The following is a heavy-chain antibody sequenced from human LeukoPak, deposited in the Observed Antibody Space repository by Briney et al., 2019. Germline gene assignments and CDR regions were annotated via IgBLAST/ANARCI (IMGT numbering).Heavy chain of an antibody. CDR2: IYYSGGT. CDR1: GGSISSYY. Sequence: PSETLSLTCTVSGGSISSYYWSWIRQPPGKGLEWIGYIYYSGGTNYNPSLKSRVTMSVDTSKSQFSLKLSSVTAADTAVYYCARGKLGSSPTFDNWGQGTLVTVSS. CDR3: ARGKLGSSPTFDN. V-gene: IGHV4-59*01. D-gene: IGHD6-6*01. J-gene: IGHJ4*02.